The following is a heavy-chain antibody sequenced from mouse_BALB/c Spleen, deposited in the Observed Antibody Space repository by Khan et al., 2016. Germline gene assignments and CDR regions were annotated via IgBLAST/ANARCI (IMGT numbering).Heavy chain of an antibody. Sequence: EVQLQESVPDLLKPSQSLSLTCTVTGYSITSGYSWHWLRQFPGNKLEWMGYLHYSGITNYHTSLKSQVSITRDTSKNQFVRQWYSVPSEYTATYDFASYGCYAIVYWGRGTSVTVSS. CDR1: GYSITSGYS. CDR3: ASYGCYAIVY. CDR2: LHYSGIT. V-gene: IGHV3-1*02. D-gene: IGHD2-2*01. J-gene: IGHJ4*01.